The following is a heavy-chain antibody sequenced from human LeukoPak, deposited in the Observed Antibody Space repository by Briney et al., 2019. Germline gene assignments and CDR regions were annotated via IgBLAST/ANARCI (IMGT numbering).Heavy chain of an antibody. D-gene: IGHD2-15*01. J-gene: IGHJ4*02. CDR2: IYWDDDK. Sequence: PSETLSLTCTVPGGSISSYYWSWIRQPPGKALEWLALIYWDDDKRYSPSLKSRLTITKDTSKNQVVLTMTNMDPVDTATYYCAQRRAGWPGDYFGYWGQGTLVTVSS. V-gene: IGHV2-5*08. CDR1: GGSISSYYW. CDR3: AQRRAGWPGDYFGY.